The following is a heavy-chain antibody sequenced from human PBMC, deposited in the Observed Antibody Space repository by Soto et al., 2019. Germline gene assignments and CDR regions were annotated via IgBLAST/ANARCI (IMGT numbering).Heavy chain of an antibody. CDR1: GYTVTSYA. Sequence: QVQLVQSGAEVKKPGASVKVSCKASGYTVTSYAFSWVRQAPGQGLEWMGWISANNGNTNYAQKLQGRVTMTTDTPTSTAYMELRSLRFDDTAVYYCARDAPPADYWGQGTLVTVSS. J-gene: IGHJ4*02. V-gene: IGHV1-18*01. CDR2: ISANNGNT. CDR3: ARDAPPADY.